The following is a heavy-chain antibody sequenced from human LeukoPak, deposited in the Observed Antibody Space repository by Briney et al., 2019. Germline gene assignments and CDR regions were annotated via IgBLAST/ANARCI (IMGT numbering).Heavy chain of an antibody. Sequence: GGSPRLSCAASGFTFSSYSMNWVRQAPGKGLEWVSSISSSSSYIYYADSVKGRFTISRDNAKNSLYLQMNSLRAEDTAVYYCARDFNDYDSSGQVDYWGQGTLVTVSS. CDR1: GFTFSSYS. CDR2: ISSSSSYI. V-gene: IGHV3-21*01. D-gene: IGHD3-22*01. CDR3: ARDFNDYDSSGQVDY. J-gene: IGHJ4*02.